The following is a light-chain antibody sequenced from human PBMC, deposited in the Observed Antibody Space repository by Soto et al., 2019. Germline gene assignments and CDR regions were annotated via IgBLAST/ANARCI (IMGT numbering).Light chain of an antibody. J-gene: IGLJ2*01. V-gene: IGLV4-69*01. CDR1: SGHGSYA. CDR2: LNSDGSH. CDR3: QTWGSGTVV. Sequence: QLVLTQSPSASASLGASVKLTCTLDSGHGSYAVAWHQHQPDRGPRFLMNLNSDGSHTKGDGIPDRFSGSSSGAERYLTISSLQSEDEADFYCQTWGSGTVVFGGGTKLTVL.